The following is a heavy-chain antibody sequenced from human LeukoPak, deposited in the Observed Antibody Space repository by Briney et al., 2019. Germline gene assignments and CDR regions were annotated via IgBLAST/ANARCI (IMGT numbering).Heavy chain of an antibody. CDR2: FDPEDGET. CDR1: GGTFSSYA. D-gene: IGHD2-21*01. Sequence: ASVKVSCKASGGTFSSYAISWVRQAPGKGLEWMGGFDPEDGETIYAQKFQGRVTMTEDTSTDTAYMELSSLRSEDTAVYYCATDCAGWFDPWGQGTLVTVSS. J-gene: IGHJ5*02. CDR3: ATDCAGWFDP. V-gene: IGHV1-24*01.